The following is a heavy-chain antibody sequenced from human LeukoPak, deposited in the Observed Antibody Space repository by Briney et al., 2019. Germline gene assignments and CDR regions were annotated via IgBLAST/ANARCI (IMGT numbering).Heavy chain of an antibody. D-gene: IGHD3-22*01. J-gene: IGHJ4*02. V-gene: IGHV3-15*07. Sequence: GGSLRPSCAASGFTFNNVWMNWGRQAPGKGLEWVGRIKSKSNGGTTEYAAPVEGRFTILRDDSKNTLYLQMNSLKTEDTAVYYCMLGSGSYDSSDFDYWGQGTLVTVSS. CDR2: IKSKSNGGTT. CDR1: GFTFNNVW. CDR3: MLGSGSYDSSDFDY.